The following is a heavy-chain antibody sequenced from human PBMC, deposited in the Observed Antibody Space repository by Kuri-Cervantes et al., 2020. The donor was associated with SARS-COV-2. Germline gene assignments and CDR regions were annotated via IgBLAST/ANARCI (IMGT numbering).Heavy chain of an antibody. CDR1: GRSFSDYY. CDR3: ARGTTVFGVSIDY. D-gene: IGHD3-3*01. Sequence: GSLRLSCAVYGRSFSDYYWSWVRQPPGKGLEWIGEINHSGNTNYDLSLKSRGTISIDTPKNQFYLKRSSVTAADTAVNYCARGTTVFGVSIDYWGQGTMVTVSS. CDR2: INHSGNT. J-gene: IGHJ4*02. V-gene: IGHV4-34*01.